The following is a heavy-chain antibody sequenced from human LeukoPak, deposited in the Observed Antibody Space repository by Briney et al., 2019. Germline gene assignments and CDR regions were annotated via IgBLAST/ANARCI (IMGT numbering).Heavy chain of an antibody. J-gene: IGHJ4*02. D-gene: IGHD3-22*01. CDR1: GYTFTSYD. Sequence: ASVKVSCKASGYTFTSYDINWVRQAPGQGLEWMGWMNPNSGNTGYAQKFQGRVTMTRNTSISTAYMELSSLRSEDTAVYYCARGREYYYDSIDYWGQGTLVTVSS. V-gene: IGHV1-8*01. CDR2: MNPNSGNT. CDR3: ARGREYYYDSIDY.